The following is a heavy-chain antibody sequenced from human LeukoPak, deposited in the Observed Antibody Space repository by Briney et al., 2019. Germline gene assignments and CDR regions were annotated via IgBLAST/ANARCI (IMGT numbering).Heavy chain of an antibody. J-gene: IGHJ4*02. CDR2: IYSGGST. V-gene: IGHV3-66*01. CDR1: EFSVGSNY. D-gene: IGHD3-16*01. CDR3: AKAAGIMITFGGVPPDY. Sequence: GGSLRLSCAASEFSVGSNYMTWVRQAPGKGLEWVSLIYSGGSTYYADSVKGRFTISRDNSKNTLYLQMNSLRAEDTAVYYCAKAAGIMITFGGVPPDYWGQGTLVTVSS.